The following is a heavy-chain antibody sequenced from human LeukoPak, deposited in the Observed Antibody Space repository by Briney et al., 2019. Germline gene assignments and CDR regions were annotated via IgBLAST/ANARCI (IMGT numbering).Heavy chain of an antibody. Sequence: SQTLSLTCAISGDSVSSNIVGWNWIRQSPLRGLEWLGRTYYRSKWYNNYAVSVKSRIIINPDTSKNQFSLQLNSVTPEDTAVYYCARGNTMVRGALESEYFQHWGQGTPVTVSS. D-gene: IGHD3-10*01. CDR1: GDSVSSNIVG. V-gene: IGHV6-1*01. CDR3: ARGNTMVRGALESEYFQH. J-gene: IGHJ1*01. CDR2: TYYRSKWYN.